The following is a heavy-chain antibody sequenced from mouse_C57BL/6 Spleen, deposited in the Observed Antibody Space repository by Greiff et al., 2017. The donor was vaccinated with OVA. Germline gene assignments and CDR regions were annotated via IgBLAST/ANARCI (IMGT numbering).Heavy chain of an antibody. J-gene: IGHJ3*01. CDR3: ARDGYDGAY. CDR2: IDPSDCYT. Sequence: VQLQQSGAELVMPGASVKLSCKASGYTFTSYWMHWVKQRPGQGLEWIGEIDPSDCYTNYNQKFKGKSTLTVDKSSSTAYMQLSSLTSEDSAVYYCARDGYDGAYWGQGTLVTVSA. V-gene: IGHV1-69*01. D-gene: IGHD2-2*01. CDR1: GYTFTSYW.